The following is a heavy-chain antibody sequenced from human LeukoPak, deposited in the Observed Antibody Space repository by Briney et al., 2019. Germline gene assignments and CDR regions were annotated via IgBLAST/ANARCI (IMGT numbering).Heavy chain of an antibody. CDR2: IYTSGST. CDR3: ARDTPTFCSGGSCYDAYNRFDP. D-gene: IGHD2-15*01. V-gene: IGHV4-4*07. CDR1: GGSISSYY. Sequence: SETLSLTCTVSGGSISSYYWSWIRQPAGKGLEWIWRIYTSGSTNYNPSLKSRVTMSVDTSKNQFSLKLSSVTAADTAVYYCARDTPTFCSGGSCYDAYNRFDPWGQGTLVTVSS. J-gene: IGHJ5*02.